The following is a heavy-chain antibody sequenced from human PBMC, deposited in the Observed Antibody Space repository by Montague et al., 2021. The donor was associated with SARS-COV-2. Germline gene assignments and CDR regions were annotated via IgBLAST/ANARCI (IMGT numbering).Heavy chain of an antibody. V-gene: IGHV3-23*01. CDR2: IRGAGVMT. J-gene: IGHJ4*02. CDR1: GFAFSRSG. Sequence: SLRLSCAASGFAFSRSGMFWFRQTPGKGLEWVSAIRGAGVMTSYADSVKGRFTISRANSKNTLYVQMNTLRAEDTAVYFCAKKTKAVHGSPQFDSWGQGALVTVSS. CDR3: AKKTKAVHGSPQFDS. D-gene: IGHD2-15*01.